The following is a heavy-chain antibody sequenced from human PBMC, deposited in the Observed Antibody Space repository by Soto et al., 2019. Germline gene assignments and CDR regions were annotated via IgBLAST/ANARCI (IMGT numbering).Heavy chain of an antibody. CDR2: IYYSGST. Sequence: PSETLSLTCTVSGGSISSYYWSWIRQPPGKGLEWIGYIYYSGSTNYNPSLKSRVTISVDTSKNQFSLKLSSVTAADTAVYYCGRLTAGSYIFWSGYFHHWFAPRGQGTLVTAPS. CDR3: GRLTAGSYIFWSGYFHHWFAP. D-gene: IGHD3-3*01. J-gene: IGHJ5*02. V-gene: IGHV4-59*08. CDR1: GGSISSYY.